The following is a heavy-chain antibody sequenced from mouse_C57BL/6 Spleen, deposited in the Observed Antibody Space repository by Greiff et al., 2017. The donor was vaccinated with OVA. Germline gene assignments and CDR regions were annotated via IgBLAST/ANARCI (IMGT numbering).Heavy chain of an antibody. J-gene: IGHJ4*01. Sequence: EVQLQESGGGLVKPGGSLKLSCAASGFTFSDYGMHWVRQAPEKGLEWVAYISSGSSTIYYADTVKGRFTISRDNAKNTLFLQMTSLRSEDTAMYYCARDIYGLYAMDYWGQGTSVTVSS. CDR1: GFTFSDYG. CDR2: ISSGSSTI. V-gene: IGHV5-17*01. CDR3: ARDIYGLYAMDY. D-gene: IGHD1-1*02.